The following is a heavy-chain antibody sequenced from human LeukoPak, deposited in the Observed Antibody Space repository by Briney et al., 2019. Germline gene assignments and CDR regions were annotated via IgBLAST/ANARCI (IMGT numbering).Heavy chain of an antibody. CDR1: GFIFTSYT. CDR2: ITSTSSYI. CDR3: AKDRSSYCGGDCPFDY. D-gene: IGHD2-21*02. Sequence: GGSLRLSCAASGFIFTSYTMTWVRQAPGKGLEWVASITSTSSYIYYADSVKGRFTSSRDNAKNTLYLEMNSLRAEDTAVYYCAKDRSSYCGGDCPFDYWGQGTLVTVSS. V-gene: IGHV3-21*01. J-gene: IGHJ4*02.